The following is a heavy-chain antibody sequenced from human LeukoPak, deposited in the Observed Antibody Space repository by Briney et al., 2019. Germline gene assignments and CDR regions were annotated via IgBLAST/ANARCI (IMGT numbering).Heavy chain of an antibody. D-gene: IGHD3-16*02. CDR2: INWNGGST. V-gene: IGHV3-20*04. Sequence: GGSLRLSCAASGFTFDDYGMSWVRHAPGKGLEWVSGINWNGGSTGYADSVKGRFTISRDNAKNSLYLQMNSLRAEDTALYYCARSTYDYVWGSYRQGGGYYFDYWGQGTLVTVSS. CDR1: GFTFDDYG. J-gene: IGHJ4*02. CDR3: ARSTYDYVWGSYRQGGGYYFDY.